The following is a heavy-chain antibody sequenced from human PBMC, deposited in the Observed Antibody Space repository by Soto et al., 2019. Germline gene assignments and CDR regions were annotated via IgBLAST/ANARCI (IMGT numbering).Heavy chain of an antibody. CDR2: ISYDGSNK. CDR1: GFTFSSYA. J-gene: IGHJ4*02. CDR3: ARGSSLFDY. Sequence: QVQLVESGGGVVQPGRSLRLSCAASGFTFSSYAMHWVRQAPGKGLEGVAVISYDGSNKYYADSVKGRFTISRDNSKNTLYLQMNSLRAEDTAVYYCARGSSLFDYWGQGTLVTVSS. V-gene: IGHV3-30-3*01. D-gene: IGHD1-26*01.